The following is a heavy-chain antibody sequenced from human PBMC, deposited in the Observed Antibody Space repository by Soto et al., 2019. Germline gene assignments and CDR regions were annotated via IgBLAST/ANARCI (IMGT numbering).Heavy chain of an antibody. CDR3: ARDAMTAADIVYFRY. CDR2: ISPYNGNT. Sequence: ASVKVSCKASGYTFTTYFISWVRQAPGQGLEWMGWISPYNGNTNYAQKLQDRVTMTTDTSTSTAYMELRSLRSDDTAVYYCARDAMTAADIVYFRYWGQGTLVTVSS. V-gene: IGHV1-18*01. CDR1: GYTFTTYF. D-gene: IGHD6-13*01. J-gene: IGHJ1*01.